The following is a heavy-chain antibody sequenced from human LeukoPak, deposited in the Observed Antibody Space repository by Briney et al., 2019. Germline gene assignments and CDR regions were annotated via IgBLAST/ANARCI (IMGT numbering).Heavy chain of an antibody. J-gene: IGHJ4*02. D-gene: IGHD2-21*02. CDR3: AIPPGYCGTDCSFDH. CDR2: IYPGDYET. CDR1: GYSFSNYW. Sequence: GESLKISCEGSGYSFSNYWIGWVRQMPGKGLEWMVIIYPGDYETRYSPSFQGLLTISVDKSISTAYLQWSSLKASDTAMYYCAIPPGYCGTDCSFDHWGQGTLVTVSS. V-gene: IGHV5-51*01.